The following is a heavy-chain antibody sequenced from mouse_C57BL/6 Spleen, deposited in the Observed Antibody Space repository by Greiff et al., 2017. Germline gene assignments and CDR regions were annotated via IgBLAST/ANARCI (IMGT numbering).Heavy chain of an antibody. Sequence: QVQLQQPGAELVKPGASVKLSCKASGYTFTSYWMQWVKQRPGQGLEWIGEIAPSDGYTNYNQKLKGTAKLTVDTSSSTAYMQLSSLTSADSAVYYCARTPSYCGSSTDYWCQGTTLTVSS. CDR1: GYTFTSYW. CDR3: ARTPSYCGSSTDY. J-gene: IGHJ2*01. D-gene: IGHD1-1*01. CDR2: IAPSDGYT. V-gene: IGHV1-50*01.